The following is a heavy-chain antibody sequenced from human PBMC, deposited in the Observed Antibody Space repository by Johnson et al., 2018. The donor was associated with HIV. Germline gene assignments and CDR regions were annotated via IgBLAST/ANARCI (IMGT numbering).Heavy chain of an antibody. CDR1: GFTFDDYA. Sequence: VQLVESGGGLVQPGRSLRLSCAASGFTFDDYAMYWVRQGPGKGLEWVSGISWNSGSIGYADSVKGRFTISRDNAKNSLYLQMNSLRPEDTAFYYCAKVMHGYSYGEMNHDAFDIWGEGTMVTVAS. D-gene: IGHD5-18*01. CDR2: ISWNSGSI. V-gene: IGHV3-9*01. CDR3: AKVMHGYSYGEMNHDAFDI. J-gene: IGHJ3*02.